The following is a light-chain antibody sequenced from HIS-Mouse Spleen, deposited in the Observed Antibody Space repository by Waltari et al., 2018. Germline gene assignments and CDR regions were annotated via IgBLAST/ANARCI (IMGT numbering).Light chain of an antibody. CDR1: SSDVGGYNY. CDR3: SSYTSSSFNVV. Sequence: QSALTQPASVSGSPVQSIPISCTGTSSDVGGYNYVSWYQQHPGKAPKLMIYDVSNRPSGVSNRFSGSKSGNTASLTISGLQAEDEADYYCSSYTSSSFNVVFGGGTKLTVL. CDR2: DVS. J-gene: IGLJ2*01. V-gene: IGLV2-14*03.